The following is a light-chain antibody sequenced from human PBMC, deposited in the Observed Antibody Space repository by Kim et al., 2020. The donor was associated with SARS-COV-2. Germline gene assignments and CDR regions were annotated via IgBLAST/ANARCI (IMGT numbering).Light chain of an antibody. J-gene: IGKJ4*01. CDR2: GAS. V-gene: IGKV1-17*03. CDR1: QGITNY. Sequence: AVVGDRVTITCRASQGITNYLAWFQQAPGKGPKHLIYGASSLQSGIPSRFSGSGSGTEFTLTISSLQPEDFAAYYCLQHDSYPLTFGGGTKVDIK. CDR3: LQHDSYPLT.